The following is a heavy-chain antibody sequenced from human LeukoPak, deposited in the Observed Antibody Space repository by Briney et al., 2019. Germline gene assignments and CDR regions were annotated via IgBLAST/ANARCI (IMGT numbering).Heavy chain of an antibody. D-gene: IGHD1-1*01. Sequence: GGSLRLSCAASGFTFSDYQMSWIRQAPGKGLEWVSYIGSSGTTIYYADSVKGRFTISRDNAKNSLYLQMNSLGAEDTAVYYCARGGYSDYLNCWGQGTLVTVSS. J-gene: IGHJ4*02. CDR1: GFTFSDYQ. V-gene: IGHV3-11*04. CDR2: IGSSGTTI. CDR3: ARGGYSDYLNC.